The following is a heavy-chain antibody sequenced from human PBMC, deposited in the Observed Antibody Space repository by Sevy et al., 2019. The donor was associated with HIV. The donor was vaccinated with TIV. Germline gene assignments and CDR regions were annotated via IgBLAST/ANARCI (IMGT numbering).Heavy chain of an antibody. V-gene: IGHV3-23*01. CDR3: AKGTSSNNGVWFDP. CDR2: ISGSGGST. Sequence: GSLRLSCAASGFTFSSYAMSWVRQAPGKGLEWVSAISGSGGSTYYADSVKGRFTISRDNSKNTLYLKMNSLRAEDTAVYYCAKGTSSNNGVWFDPWGQGTLVTVSS. D-gene: IGHD6-13*01. CDR1: GFTFSSYA. J-gene: IGHJ5*02.